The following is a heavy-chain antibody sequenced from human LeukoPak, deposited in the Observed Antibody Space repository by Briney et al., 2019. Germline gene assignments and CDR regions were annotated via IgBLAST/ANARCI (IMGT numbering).Heavy chain of an antibody. CDR2: INPSGGST. Sequence: ASVKVSCKASGYTFTSYGISWVRQAPGQGLEWTGIINPSGGSTSYAQKFQGRVTMTRDTSTSTVYMELSSLRSEDTAVYYCAREGITYYYDSSGYYYWGQGTLVTVSS. V-gene: IGHV1-46*01. CDR1: GYTFTSYG. D-gene: IGHD3-22*01. CDR3: AREGITYYYDSSGYYY. J-gene: IGHJ4*02.